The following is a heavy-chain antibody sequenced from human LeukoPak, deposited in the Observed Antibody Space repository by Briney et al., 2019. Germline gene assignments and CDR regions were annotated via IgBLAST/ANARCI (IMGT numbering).Heavy chain of an antibody. V-gene: IGHV3-23*01. J-gene: IGHJ6*03. CDR2: VSGSAGRT. CDR1: GFTFSSFA. D-gene: IGHD2-8*02. CDR3: AKNRGHCVDGVCHNYYCMDV. Sequence: PGGSLRLSCAASGFTFSSFAMTWVRQAPGKGLEWVSTVSGSAGRTDYADSVKGRFTISRDNLKNTLYLQMNGLRAEDTAVYYCAKNRGHCVDGVCHNYYCMDVWGRGTTVIVSS.